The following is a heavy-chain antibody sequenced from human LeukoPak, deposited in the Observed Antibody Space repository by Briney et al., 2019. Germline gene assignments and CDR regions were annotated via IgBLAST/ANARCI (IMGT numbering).Heavy chain of an antibody. CDR1: GFTFSSYA. CDR3: ARVLLWFGELLRHDAFDI. V-gene: IGHV3-23*01. D-gene: IGHD3-10*01. Sequence: PGGSLRLSCAASGFTFSSYAMSWVRQAPGKGLEWVSAISGSGGSTYYADSVKGRFTISRDNAKNTLYLQMNSLRAEDTAVYYCARVLLWFGELLRHDAFDIWGQGTMVTVSS. CDR2: ISGSGGST. J-gene: IGHJ3*02.